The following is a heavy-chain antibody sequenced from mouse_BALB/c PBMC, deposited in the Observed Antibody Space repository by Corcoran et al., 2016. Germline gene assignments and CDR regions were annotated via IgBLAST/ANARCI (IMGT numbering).Heavy chain of an antibody. Sequence: EVLLQQSGPELVKPGTSVKISCKASGYTFTDYNMDWVRQSHGKSLDWIGDINPRSCGTIYNQTFKGKATLTLDKSSSTAYRELRSLTSEDTAVYYCARWRITTFDYWGQGTTVTVSS. V-gene: IGHV1-18*01. D-gene: IGHD1-1*01. J-gene: IGHJ2*01. CDR2: INPRSCGT. CDR1: GYTFTDYN. CDR3: ARWRITTFDY.